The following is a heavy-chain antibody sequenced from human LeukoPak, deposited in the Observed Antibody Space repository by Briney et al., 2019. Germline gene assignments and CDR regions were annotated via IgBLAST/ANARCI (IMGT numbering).Heavy chain of an antibody. Sequence: SETLSLTCTVSGGSISSGGYYWSWIRQHPGKGLEWIGYIYYSGSTYYNPSLKSRVTISVDTSKNQFSLKLSSVTAADTAVYYCARADIVVVPAAVRGAAFDYWGQGTLVTVSS. CDR2: IYYSGST. V-gene: IGHV4-31*03. J-gene: IGHJ4*02. CDR3: ARADIVVVPAAVRGAAFDY. CDR1: GGSISSGGYY. D-gene: IGHD2-2*02.